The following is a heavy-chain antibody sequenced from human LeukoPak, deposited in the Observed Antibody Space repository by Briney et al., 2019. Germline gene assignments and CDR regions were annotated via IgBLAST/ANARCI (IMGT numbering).Heavy chain of an antibody. D-gene: IGHD3-10*01. CDR3: ARDGETWNYYFSIDV. CDR2: MNPNSGNT. Sequence: ASVKVSYKASGYTFTSYDIIWVRQADGQGLEWMGWMNPNSGNTGYAKKFQGRVTMTRNTSISTAYMELSSLRSEDTAVYYCARDGETWNYYFSIDVWGKETTVTV. V-gene: IGHV1-8*01. J-gene: IGHJ6*03. CDR1: GYTFTSYD.